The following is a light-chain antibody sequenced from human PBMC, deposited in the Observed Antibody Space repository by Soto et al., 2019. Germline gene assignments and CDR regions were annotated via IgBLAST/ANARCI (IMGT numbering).Light chain of an antibody. J-gene: IGKJ3*01. CDR3: QQYFTTPFT. V-gene: IGKV4-1*01. CDR2: WAT. Sequence: DIVMTQSPDSLAASLGERATINCKSSQTLLFNTNNKNYLAWYQQKPGQPPKLLIYWATARESGVPDRFSGSGSGTDFTLTISSLRSEDVALYYCQQYFTTPFTFGPGTKVEIK. CDR1: QTLLFNTNNKNY.